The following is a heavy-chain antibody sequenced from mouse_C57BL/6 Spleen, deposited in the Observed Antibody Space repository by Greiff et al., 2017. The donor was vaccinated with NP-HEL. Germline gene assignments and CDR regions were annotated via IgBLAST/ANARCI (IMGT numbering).Heavy chain of an antibody. CDR1: GYSITSGYY. D-gene: IGHD2-4*01. CDR2: ISYDGSN. Sequence: EVKLLESGPGLVKPSQSLSLTCSVTGYSITSGYYWNWIRQFPGNKLEWMGYISYDGSNNYNPSLKNRISITRDTSKNQFFLKLNSVTTEDTATYYCARQRDYDYDRYFDVWGTGTTVTVSS. J-gene: IGHJ1*03. CDR3: ARQRDYDYDRYFDV. V-gene: IGHV3-6*01.